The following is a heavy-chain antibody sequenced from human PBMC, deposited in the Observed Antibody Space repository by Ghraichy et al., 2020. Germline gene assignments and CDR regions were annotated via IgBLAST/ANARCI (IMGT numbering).Heavy chain of an antibody. V-gene: IGHV3-23*01. Sequence: GGSLRLSCAASGFTFSSYAMSWVRQAPGKGLEWVSAISGSGGSTYYADSVKGRFTISRDNSKNTLYLQMNSLRAEDTAVYYCAKNGPPRITMIVVERYFDLWGRGTLVTVSS. CDR3: AKNGPPRITMIVVERYFDL. CDR2: ISGSGGST. CDR1: GFTFSSYA. D-gene: IGHD3-22*01. J-gene: IGHJ2*01.